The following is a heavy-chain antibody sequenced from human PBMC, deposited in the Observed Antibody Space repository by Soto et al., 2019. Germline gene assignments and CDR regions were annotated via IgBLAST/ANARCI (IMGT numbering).Heavy chain of an antibody. V-gene: IGHV4-59*12. CDR2: ISYSGST. Sequence: SESLSLTCTVSDGSIGSYYWSWIRQPPGKGLEWIAYISYSGSTNYNPSLKNRVTTSLNTSKSQLYLRLTSVTAADTAVYFCARGHPFDYWGQGALVTVSS. CDR3: ARGHPFDY. J-gene: IGHJ4*02. CDR1: DGSIGSYY.